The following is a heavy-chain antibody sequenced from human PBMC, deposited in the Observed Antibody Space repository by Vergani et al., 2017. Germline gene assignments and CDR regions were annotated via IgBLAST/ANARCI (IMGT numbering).Heavy chain of an antibody. CDR3: ARGDYGILTGYRY. CDR1: GYTFSNYY. Sequence: QVQVVHSGAEVKKSGASVKVSCTTSGYTFSNYYMHWVRQAPGQGLEWMGIINPSGGHTNYAQKFQGRVTMTRDTSTSTVYMELSSLRSEDTAIYYCARGDYGILTGYRYWGQGTLVTVSA. CDR2: INPSGGHT. J-gene: IGHJ4*02. D-gene: IGHD3-9*01. V-gene: IGHV1-46*03.